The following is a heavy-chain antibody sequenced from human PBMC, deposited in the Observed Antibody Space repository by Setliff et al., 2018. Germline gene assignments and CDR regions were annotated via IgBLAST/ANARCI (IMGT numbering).Heavy chain of an antibody. Sequence: ASETLSLTCIVSGGSINSYYWNWIRQPPGKGLEWIGSIYHSGSTYYNPSLKSRVTISVDTSKNQFSLKLSSVTAADTAVYYCARAFGLQYYFDYWGQGTLVTVSS. CDR3: ARAFGLQYYFDY. CDR1: GGSINSYY. V-gene: IGHV4-59*08. D-gene: IGHD3-16*01. CDR2: IYHSGST. J-gene: IGHJ4*02.